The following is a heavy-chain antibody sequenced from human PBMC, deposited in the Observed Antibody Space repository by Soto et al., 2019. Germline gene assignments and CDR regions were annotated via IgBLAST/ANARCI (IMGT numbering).Heavy chain of an antibody. CDR2: ISGSGGTA. CDR1: GFTFSSYA. Sequence: EVQLLESGGGSVQPGGSLRLSCAASGFTFSSYAMHWVRRPPGKGREWVSIISGSGGTAYYADSVKGRLSIYRDSLVNTLYLQMNSLRDKETDVYYCEPGRGQNWNLDYWDQGTLVTVSP. V-gene: IGHV3-23*01. D-gene: IGHD1-1*01. J-gene: IGHJ4*02. CDR3: EPGRGQNWNLDY.